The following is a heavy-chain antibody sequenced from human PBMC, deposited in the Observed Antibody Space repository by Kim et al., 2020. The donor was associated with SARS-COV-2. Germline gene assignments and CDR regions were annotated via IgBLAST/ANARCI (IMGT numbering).Heavy chain of an antibody. CDR2: IITILGIA. V-gene: IGHV1-69*04. D-gene: IGHD5-18*01. CDR3: ASLDTAMVMTH. J-gene: IGHJ4*02. Sequence: SVKVSCKASGGTFSSYAISWVRQAPGQGLEWLGRIITILGIANSAQKFQGRVTITADKSTSTAYMELSSLRSEDTAVYYCASLDTAMVMTHWGQGTLVTVSS. CDR1: GGTFSSYA.